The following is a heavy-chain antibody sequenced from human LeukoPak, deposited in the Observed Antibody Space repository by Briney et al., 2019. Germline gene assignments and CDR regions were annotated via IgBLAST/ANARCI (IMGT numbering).Heavy chain of an antibody. Sequence: SQTLSLTCAVSGGSINRHGYSWGWIRQPPGKGREWIGCIYRSGMTYYNPSLKSRVTLSVDRSEKHFALKLSSVTAADAAVYYFARVEPTTVTYLDHWGQGALVVVSS. J-gene: IGHJ4*02. D-gene: IGHD1-26*01. CDR2: IYRSGMT. CDR1: GGSINRHGYS. CDR3: ARVEPTTVTYLDH. V-gene: IGHV4-30-2*01.